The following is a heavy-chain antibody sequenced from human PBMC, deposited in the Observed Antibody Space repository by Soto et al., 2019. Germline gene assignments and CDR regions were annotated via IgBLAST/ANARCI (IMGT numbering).Heavy chain of an antibody. J-gene: IGHJ4*02. CDR3: ARGGRVGIVVVPAAPFDY. Sequence: QVQLVQSGAEVKKPGSSVKVSCKASGGTFSSYAISWVRQAPGQGLEWMGGIIPIFGTANYAQKFQGRVTITADESTSTAYMELSSLRSEDTAVYYCARGGRVGIVVVPAAPFDYWGQGTLVTVSS. V-gene: IGHV1-69*01. CDR2: IIPIFGTA. D-gene: IGHD2-2*01. CDR1: GGTFSSYA.